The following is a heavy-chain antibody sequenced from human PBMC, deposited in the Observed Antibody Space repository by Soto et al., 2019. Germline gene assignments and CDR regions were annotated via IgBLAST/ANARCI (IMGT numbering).Heavy chain of an antibody. CDR3: TTYGSGSYRLDY. Sequence: PSETLSLTCAVYGGSFSGYYWSWIRQPPGKGLEWIGEINHSGSTNYNPSLKSRVTISVDTSKNQFSLKLSSVTAADTAVYYCTTYGSGSYRLDYWGQGTLVTVSS. V-gene: IGHV4-34*01. J-gene: IGHJ4*02. CDR1: GGSFSGYY. CDR2: INHSGST. D-gene: IGHD3-10*01.